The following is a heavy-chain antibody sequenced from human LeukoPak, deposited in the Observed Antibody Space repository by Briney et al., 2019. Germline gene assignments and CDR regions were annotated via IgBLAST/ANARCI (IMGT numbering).Heavy chain of an antibody. J-gene: IGHJ4*02. CDR2: IKQDGSEK. V-gene: IGHV3-7*01. Sequence: GGSLRLSCAASGFTFSSYSMNWVRQAPGKGLEWVANIKQDGSEKYYVDSVKGRFTISRDNAKNSLYLQMSSLRAEDTAVYYCVNDVLGYCSGGSCYSWGQGTLVTVSS. CDR3: VNDVLGYCSGGSCYS. CDR1: GFTFSSYS. D-gene: IGHD2-15*01.